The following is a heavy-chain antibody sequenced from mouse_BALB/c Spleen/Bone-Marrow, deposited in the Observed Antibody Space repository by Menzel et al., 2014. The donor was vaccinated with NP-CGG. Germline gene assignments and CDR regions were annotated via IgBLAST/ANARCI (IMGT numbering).Heavy chain of an antibody. Sequence: EVQLVESGAELVKPGASVKLSCTASGFNIKDTYVHWVKQRPEQGLEWIGRIDPANGNTKYDPKFQGKATITADTSSNTANVQLGSQTSEDTAVYYCARRSKSYGSNYNYAMDYWGQGTSVTVSS. D-gene: IGHD1-1*01. CDR1: GFNIKDTY. CDR3: ARRSKSYGSNYNYAMDY. CDR2: IDPANGNT. J-gene: IGHJ4*01. V-gene: IGHV14-3*02.